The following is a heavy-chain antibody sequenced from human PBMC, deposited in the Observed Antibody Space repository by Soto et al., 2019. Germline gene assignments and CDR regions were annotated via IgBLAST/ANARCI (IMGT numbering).Heavy chain of an antibody. Sequence: EVLLLESRGGLVQPGGSLRLSCAASGITFAHYAMTWVRQAPGKGLEWVSAISGSGSGTYYADSVKGRFNVSRDNSNNTLYLQMNSLRADDTAVYFCAKFSRLGVYAWLDYWGQGTLVTVSS. J-gene: IGHJ4*02. CDR2: ISGSGSGT. V-gene: IGHV3-23*01. CDR3: AKFSRLGVYAWLDY. D-gene: IGHD2-8*01. CDR1: GITFAHYA.